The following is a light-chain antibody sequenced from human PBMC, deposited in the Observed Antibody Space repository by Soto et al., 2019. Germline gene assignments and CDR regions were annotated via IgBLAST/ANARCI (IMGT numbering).Light chain of an antibody. CDR1: QSVSSSY. V-gene: IGKV3-20*01. Sequence: IVLTQSPGTLSLSPWERATLSCRASQSVSSSYLAWYQQKPGQAPRLLIYGASSRATGIPDRFSGSGSGTDFTLTISRLEPEDFAVYYCQQYGSSLRGTFGQGTKVDIK. J-gene: IGKJ1*01. CDR3: QQYGSSLRGT. CDR2: GAS.